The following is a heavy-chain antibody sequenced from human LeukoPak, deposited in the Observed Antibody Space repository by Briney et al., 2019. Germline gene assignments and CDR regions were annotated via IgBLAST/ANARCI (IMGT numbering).Heavy chain of an antibody. CDR2: IRDSGDDT. CDR1: GFTVSSNY. D-gene: IGHD4-11*01. J-gene: IGHJ4*02. Sequence: GGSLRLSCAASGFTVSSNYMSWVRQAPGKGLEWVSGIRDSGDDTFYADSVRGRFTISRDNSKNILYLQMNSLRVEDTAVYYCAKEWAVIGTPLLDYWGQGNLVTVSS. CDR3: AKEWAVIGTPLLDY. V-gene: IGHV3-23*01.